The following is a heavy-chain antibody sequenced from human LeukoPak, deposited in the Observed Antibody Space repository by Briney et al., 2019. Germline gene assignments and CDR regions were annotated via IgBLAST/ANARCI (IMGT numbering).Heavy chain of an antibody. CDR3: ASRTDCSSTSCLDY. Sequence: SETLSLTCTVSGGSISSGDYYWSWIRQPPGKGLEWIVYIYYSGSTYYNPSLKSRVTISVDTSKNQFSLKLSSVTAADTAVYYCASRTDCSSTSCLDYWGQGTLVTVSS. CDR1: GGSISSGDYY. D-gene: IGHD2-2*01. V-gene: IGHV4-30-4*08. J-gene: IGHJ4*02. CDR2: IYYSGST.